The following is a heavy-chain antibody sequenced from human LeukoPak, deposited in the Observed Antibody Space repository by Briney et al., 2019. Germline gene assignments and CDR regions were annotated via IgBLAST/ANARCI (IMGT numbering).Heavy chain of an antibody. J-gene: IGHJ5*02. CDR3: ASQGFRRFDP. Sequence: SQTLSLTCAISGGSVSGNRAAWNWFRQSPSRGLEWLGRTYYTSKWYNDYAVSVKSRITVNPDTSKNQFSLQVNSVTPEATAVYYRASQGFRRFDPWGQGTLVTVSS. CDR2: TYYTSKWYN. D-gene: IGHD3-3*01. CDR1: GGSVSGNRAA. V-gene: IGHV6-1*01.